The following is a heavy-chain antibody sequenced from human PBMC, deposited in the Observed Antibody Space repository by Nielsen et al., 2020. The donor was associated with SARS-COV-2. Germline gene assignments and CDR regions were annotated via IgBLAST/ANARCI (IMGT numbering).Heavy chain of an antibody. CDR2: ISSSSSYT. Sequence: GESLKISCAASGFTFSNAWMSWVRQAPGKGLEWVSYISSSSSYTNYADSVKGRFTISRDNAKNSLYLQMNSLRAEDTAVYYCARYYDFPRYGMDVWGQGTTVTVSS. D-gene: IGHD3-3*01. CDR3: ARYYDFPRYGMDV. J-gene: IGHJ6*02. CDR1: GFTFSNAW. V-gene: IGHV3-11*03.